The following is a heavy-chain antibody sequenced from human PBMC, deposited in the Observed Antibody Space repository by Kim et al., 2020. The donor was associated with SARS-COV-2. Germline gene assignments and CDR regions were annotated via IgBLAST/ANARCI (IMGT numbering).Heavy chain of an antibody. D-gene: IGHD3-10*01. CDR1: GYTLTELS. V-gene: IGHV1-24*01. CDR2: FDPEDGET. CDR3: ATDLLVRGVIPYYFDY. Sequence: ASVKVSCKVSGYTLTELSMHWVRQAPGKGLEWMGGFDPEDGETIYAQKFQGRVTMTEDTSTDTAYMELSSLRSEDTAVYYCATDLLVRGVIPYYFDYWGQGTLVTVSS. J-gene: IGHJ4*02.